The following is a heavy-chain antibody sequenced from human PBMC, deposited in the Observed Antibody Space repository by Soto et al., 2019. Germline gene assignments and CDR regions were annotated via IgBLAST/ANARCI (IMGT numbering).Heavy chain of an antibody. D-gene: IGHD3-3*01. Sequence: HPGGSLRLSCAASGFTFSSYAMGWVRQAPGKGLEWVSTITGSGSSTFYADSVKGRFTISRDNSKDTLYLQMNSLRAEDTAIYVCAKIDAIIIPKESDYFFDYWGQGT. J-gene: IGHJ4*02. CDR3: AKIDAIIIPKESDYFFDY. CDR2: ITGSGSST. CDR1: GFTFSSYA. V-gene: IGHV3-23*01.